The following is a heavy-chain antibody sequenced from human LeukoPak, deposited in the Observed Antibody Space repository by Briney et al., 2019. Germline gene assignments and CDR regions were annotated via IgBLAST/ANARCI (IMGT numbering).Heavy chain of an antibody. CDR2: INWNGGST. Sequence: GGSLRLSCAASGFTFDDYGMSWVRQAPGKGLEWVSGINWNGGSTGYADSVKGRFTISRDNAKNSLYLQMNSLRAEDTALYYCARIALTGATPYYFDYWGQGTLVTVSS. CDR3: ARIALTGATPYYFDY. V-gene: IGHV3-20*04. D-gene: IGHD1-7*01. CDR1: GFTFDDYG. J-gene: IGHJ4*02.